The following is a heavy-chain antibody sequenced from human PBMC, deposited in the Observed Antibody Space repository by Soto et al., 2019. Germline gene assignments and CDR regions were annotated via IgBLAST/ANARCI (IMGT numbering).Heavy chain of an antibody. D-gene: IGHD6-13*01. V-gene: IGHV3-7*03. CDR3: ARDLATAAFDY. CDR1: GFTFSSHW. Sequence: GGSLRLSCAASGFTFSSHWMSWIRQAPGKGLEWVANINHDGSAEYYVDSVKGRFTISRDNAKNSLSLQMTSLRAEDTAVYYCARDLATAAFDYWGQGTLVTVS. J-gene: IGHJ4*02. CDR2: INHDGSAE.